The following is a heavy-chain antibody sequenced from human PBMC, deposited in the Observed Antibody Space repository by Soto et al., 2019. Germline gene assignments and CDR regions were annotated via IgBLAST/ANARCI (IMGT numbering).Heavy chain of an antibody. V-gene: IGHV1-3*01. CDR1: GYTFTSYA. Sequence: ASVKVSCKASGYTFTSYAMHWVRQAPGQRLEWMGWINAGDGNTKYSQKFQGRVTITRDTSASTAYMELSSLRSEDTAVYYCARGITLPTPLDYWGQGTLVTVS. CDR2: INAGDGNT. D-gene: IGHD1-20*01. J-gene: IGHJ4*02. CDR3: ARGITLPTPLDY.